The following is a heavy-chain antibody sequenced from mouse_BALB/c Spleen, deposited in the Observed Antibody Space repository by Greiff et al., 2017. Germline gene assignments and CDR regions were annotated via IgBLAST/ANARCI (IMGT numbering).Heavy chain of an antibody. Sequence: VQLQQSGTVLARPGASVKMSCKASGYTFTSYWMHWVNQRPGQGLEWIGAIYPGNSDTSYNQKFKGKAKLTAVTSTSTAYMELSSLTNEDSAVYYCTRDSSGYGRDYAMDYWGQGTSVTVSS. D-gene: IGHD3-2*01. CDR3: TRDSSGYGRDYAMDY. J-gene: IGHJ4*01. CDR2: IYPGNSDT. CDR1: GYTFTSYW. V-gene: IGHV1-5*01.